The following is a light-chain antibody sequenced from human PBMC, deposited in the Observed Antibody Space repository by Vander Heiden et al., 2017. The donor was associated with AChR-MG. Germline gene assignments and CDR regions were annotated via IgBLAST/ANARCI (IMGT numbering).Light chain of an antibody. CDR3: QQRSNWPLYT. CDR2: DVS. CDR1: QSVSSY. J-gene: IGKJ2*01. Sequence: EIVLTQSPATLSLSPGERATLPCRASQSVSSYLAWYQQKPGQAPRLLIYDVSNRATGIPVRFSGSGSGTDFTLTISSLEPEDFAVYYCQQRSNWPLYTFGQGTKLEIK. V-gene: IGKV3-11*01.